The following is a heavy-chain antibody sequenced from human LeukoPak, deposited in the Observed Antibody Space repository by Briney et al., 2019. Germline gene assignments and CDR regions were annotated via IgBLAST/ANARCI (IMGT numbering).Heavy chain of an antibody. V-gene: IGHV3-21*01. CDR1: GFTFSSYS. D-gene: IGHD3-16*02. CDR3: AKDDYDYIWGSYRQTYDY. J-gene: IGHJ4*02. CDR2: ISSSGSYI. Sequence: GGSLRLSCAASGFTFSSYSMNWVRQAPGKGLEWVSSISSSGSYIYYADSVKGRFTISRDNAKNSLYLHMNSLRAEDTAVYYCAKDDYDYIWGSYRQTYDYWGQGTLVTVSS.